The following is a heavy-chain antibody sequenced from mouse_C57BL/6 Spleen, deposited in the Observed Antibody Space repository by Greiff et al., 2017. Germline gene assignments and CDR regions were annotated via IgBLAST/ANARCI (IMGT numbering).Heavy chain of an antibody. CDR3: ARDGPFDY. D-gene: IGHD1-2*01. Sequence: VQLQQSGPELVKPGASVKISCKASGYTFTDYYMNWVKQSHGESLEWIGDINPNNGGTSYNQKFKGKATLTVDKSSSTAYMEHRSLTSEDSAVYYCARDGPFDYWGQGTTLTVSS. J-gene: IGHJ2*01. CDR1: GYTFTDYY. V-gene: IGHV1-26*01. CDR2: INPNNGGT.